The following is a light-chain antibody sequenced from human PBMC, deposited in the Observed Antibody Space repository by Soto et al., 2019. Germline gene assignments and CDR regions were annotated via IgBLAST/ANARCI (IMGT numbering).Light chain of an antibody. J-gene: IGLJ1*01. CDR1: SSDVGGYNF. CDR3: SSYTSSITYV. V-gene: IGLV2-14*03. Sequence: QSVLTQPASVSGSPGQSITISCTGTSSDVGGYNFVSWYQQHPGKAPKLMIFEVSHRPSGVSDRFSGSKSGNTASLTISGLQAEDEADYYCSSYTSSITYVFGTGTKLIVL. CDR2: EVS.